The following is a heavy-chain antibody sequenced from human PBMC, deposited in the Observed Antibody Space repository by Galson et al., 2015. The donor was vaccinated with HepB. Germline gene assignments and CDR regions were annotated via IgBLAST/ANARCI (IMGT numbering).Heavy chain of an antibody. V-gene: IGHV3-48*02. Sequence: SLRLSCAASGFTFSSYSMNWVRQAPGKGLEWVSYISSSSSTIYYADSVKGRFTISRDNAKNSLYLQMNSLRDEDTAAYYCARDLYDFWSGYYNLLDYWGQGTLVTVSS. CDR3: ARDLYDFWSGYYNLLDY. J-gene: IGHJ4*02. D-gene: IGHD3-3*01. CDR1: GFTFSSYS. CDR2: ISSSSSTI.